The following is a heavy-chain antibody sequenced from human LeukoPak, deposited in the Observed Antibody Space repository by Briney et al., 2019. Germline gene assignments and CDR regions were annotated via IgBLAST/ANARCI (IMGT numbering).Heavy chain of an antibody. V-gene: IGHV4-34*01. CDR1: GGSFSGYY. CDR3: ARPRDCSGGSCYSFAFDY. J-gene: IGHJ4*02. D-gene: IGHD2-15*01. Sequence: SETLSLTCAVYGGSFSGYYWSWIRQPPGKGLEWIGEINHSGSTNYNPSLKSRVTISVDTSENQFSLKLSSMTAADTAMYYCARPRDCSGGSCYSFAFDYWGQGTLVTVSS. CDR2: INHSGST.